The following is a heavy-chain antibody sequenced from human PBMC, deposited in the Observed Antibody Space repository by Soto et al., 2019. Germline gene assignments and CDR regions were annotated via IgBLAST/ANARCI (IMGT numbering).Heavy chain of an antibody. CDR3: PQRTDHDISNGYYPFDY. V-gene: IGHV2-5*02. D-gene: IGHD3-9*01. CDR2: IYWDDGK. J-gene: IGHJ4*02. Sequence: SGPTLVNPTQTLTLTCTFSGFSLSTSGVGVAWIRQPPGKALEWLALIYWDDGKRYSPSLKTRLNITKDTSKNQVVLTLTNVDPVDTATYSCPQRTDHDISNGYYPFDYWGQGSLVTVSS. CDR1: GFSLSTSGVG.